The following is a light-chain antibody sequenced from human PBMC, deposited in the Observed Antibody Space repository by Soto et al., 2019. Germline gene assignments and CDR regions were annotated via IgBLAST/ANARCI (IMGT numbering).Light chain of an antibody. CDR2: GNS. V-gene: IGLV1-40*01. Sequence: QPVLTQPPSVSGAPGQRVTISCTGSSSNIGAGYDVHWYQQLPGTAPKLLIYGNSNRPSGVPDRFSGSKSGTSASLAITGLQAEDEADYYCQSYDSSLSVFGPGTKVTVL. J-gene: IGLJ1*01. CDR1: SSNIGAGYD. CDR3: QSYDSSLSV.